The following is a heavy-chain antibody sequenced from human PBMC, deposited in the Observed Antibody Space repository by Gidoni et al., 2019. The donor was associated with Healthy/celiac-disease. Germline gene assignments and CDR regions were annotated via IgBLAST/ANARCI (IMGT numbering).Heavy chain of an antibody. V-gene: IGHV3-9*01. D-gene: IGHD6-13*01. CDR3: AKAKRPPHSSSWYPLDY. J-gene: IGHJ4*02. Sequence: EVQLVESGGGLVQPGRSLRLSCAASGFTFDDYAMHWVRQAPGKGLEWVSGISWNSGSIGYADSVKGRFTISRDNAKNSLYLQMNSLRAEDTALYYCAKAKRPPHSSSWYPLDYWGQGTLVTVSS. CDR2: ISWNSGSI. CDR1: GFTFDDYA.